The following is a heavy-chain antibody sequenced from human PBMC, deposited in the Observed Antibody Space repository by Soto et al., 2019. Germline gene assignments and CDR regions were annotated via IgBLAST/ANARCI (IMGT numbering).Heavy chain of an antibody. V-gene: IGHV4-39*01. Sequence: SETLSLTCTVSGGSISSTTDYWAWIRQPPGKGLEWIGSIFYSGSTFYNPSLKSRVTVSVDTSKNQFSLKLNSVTAADTAVYYCARQYELGDDYWGQGTLVTVSS. CDR1: GGSISSTTDY. J-gene: IGHJ4*02. CDR3: ARQYELGDDY. D-gene: IGHD7-27*01. CDR2: IFYSGST.